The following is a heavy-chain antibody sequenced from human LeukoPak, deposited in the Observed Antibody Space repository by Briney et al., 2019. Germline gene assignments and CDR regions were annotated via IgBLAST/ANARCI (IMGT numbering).Heavy chain of an antibody. D-gene: IGHD5-18*01. CDR3: ARGDTAMPYSHY. J-gene: IGHJ4*02. V-gene: IGHV4-59*08. CDR1: GGSISSYY. Sequence: PSETLSLTCTVSGGSISSYYWSWIRRPPGKGLEWIGYIYYSGSTNYNPSLKSRVTISVDTSKNQFSLKLSSVTAADTAVYYCARGDTAMPYSHYWGQGTLVTVSS. CDR2: IYYSGST.